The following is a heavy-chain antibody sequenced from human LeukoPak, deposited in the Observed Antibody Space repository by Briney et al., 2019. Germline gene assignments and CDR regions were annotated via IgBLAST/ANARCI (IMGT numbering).Heavy chain of an antibody. Sequence: ASVKVSCKASGCTFSSYAISWVRQAPGQGLEWMGRIIPIFGTANYAQKFQGRVTITTDKSTSTAYMELSRLRSEDTAVYYCERTPSSGWYHGEEFDYWGQGTLVTVSS. CDR2: IIPIFGTA. CDR3: ERTPSSGWYHGEEFDY. J-gene: IGHJ4*02. D-gene: IGHD6-19*01. CDR1: GCTFSSYA. V-gene: IGHV1-69*05.